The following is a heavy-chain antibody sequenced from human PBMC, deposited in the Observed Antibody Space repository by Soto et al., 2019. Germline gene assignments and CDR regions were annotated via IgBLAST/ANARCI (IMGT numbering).Heavy chain of an antibody. CDR3: ERDLAVGLVDY. CDR2: ISAYNGNT. D-gene: IGHD6-19*01. J-gene: IGHJ4*02. CDR1: GYTFTSYG. V-gene: IGHV1-18*01. Sequence: QVQLVQSGAEVKKPGASVKVSCKASGYTFTSYGISWVRQAPGQGLEWMGWISAYNGNTKYTQKLQGRVTMTTATSTSTGYMELRSLTADDTDVYYCERDLAVGLVDYWGKGTLVTVSS.